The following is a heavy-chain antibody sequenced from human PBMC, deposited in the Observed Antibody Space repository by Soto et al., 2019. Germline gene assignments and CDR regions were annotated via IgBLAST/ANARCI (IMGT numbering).Heavy chain of an antibody. V-gene: IGHV1-46*01. Sequence: EASVKVSCKASGYSFTTYNIHWVRQAPGPGLEWMGAVNPSSGSTSYAQKFQGRATLTRDTSTSTVYMELSSLRSEDAAVYYCARWAPDAFHVWGQGTLVTVSS. J-gene: IGHJ3*01. CDR3: ARWAPDAFHV. CDR1: GYSFTTYN. CDR2: VNPSSGST.